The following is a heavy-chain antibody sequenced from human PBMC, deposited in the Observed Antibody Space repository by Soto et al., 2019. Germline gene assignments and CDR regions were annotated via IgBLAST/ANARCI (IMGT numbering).Heavy chain of an antibody. V-gene: IGHV4-4*07. CDR2: IYATGTT. J-gene: IGHJ5*02. CDR1: GASIGGFK. Sequence: PXETLSFPCTVSGASIGGFKWSWIRKSAGKGLDWIGRIYATGTTDYNPSLKSRVMMSVDTSKKQFSLKLRSVTAADTAVYYCVRDGKKTLRAWFEPWRQGISVTVSS. CDR3: VRDGKKTLRAWFEP. D-gene: IGHD1-1*01.